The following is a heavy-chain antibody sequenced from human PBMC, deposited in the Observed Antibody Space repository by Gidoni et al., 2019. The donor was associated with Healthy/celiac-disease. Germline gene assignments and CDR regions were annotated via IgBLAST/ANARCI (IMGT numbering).Heavy chain of an antibody. J-gene: IGHJ6*04. V-gene: IGHV4-59*01. Sequence: QVQLQESGPGLVKPSEPLSLPCTVSGGSISSYYWSWIRQPPGKGLEWIGYIYYSGSTNYNPSLKSRVTISVDTSKNQFSLKLSSVTAADTAVYYCAREAVAGIKGVWGKGTTVTVSS. CDR1: GGSISSYY. D-gene: IGHD6-19*01. CDR2: IYYSGST. CDR3: AREAVAGIKGV.